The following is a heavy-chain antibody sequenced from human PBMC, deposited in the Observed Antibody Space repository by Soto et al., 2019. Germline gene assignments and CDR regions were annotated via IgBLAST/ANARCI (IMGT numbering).Heavy chain of an antibody. D-gene: IGHD5-12*01. V-gene: IGHV4-34*01. CDR3: ARGGIVATIWTPNFAY. CDR2: INHSGST. J-gene: IGHJ4*02. Sequence: PSERLPLTCAAYGGTLSGYYRRRIRQPPEKGMEWIGEINHSGSTNDDPYIMRRVTISVDTSKSQFSLKLSSVTAADTAVYYCARGGIVATIWTPNFAYWGQGTLLTV. CDR1: GGTLSGYY.